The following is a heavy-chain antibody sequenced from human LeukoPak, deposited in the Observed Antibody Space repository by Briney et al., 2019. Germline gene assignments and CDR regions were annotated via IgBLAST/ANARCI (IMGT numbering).Heavy chain of an antibody. D-gene: IGHD3-22*01. CDR3: ARDSSGSGRPGAFDI. CDR1: GGSISSSNW. J-gene: IGHJ3*02. Sequence: PSGTLSLTCAVSGGSISSSNWWSWVRRPPGKGLEWIGEIYHSGSTNYNPSLKSRVTISVDKSKNQFSLKLSSVTAADTAVYYCARDSSGSGRPGAFDIWGQGTMVTVSS. V-gene: IGHV4-4*02. CDR2: IYHSGST.